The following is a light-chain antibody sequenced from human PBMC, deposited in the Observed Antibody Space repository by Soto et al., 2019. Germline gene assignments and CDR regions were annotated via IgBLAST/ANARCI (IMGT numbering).Light chain of an antibody. V-gene: IGKV1-39*01. CDR1: QSVSIY. J-gene: IGKJ1*01. Sequence: DVQMTQSPSSLSASVGDRVTITCRASQSVSIYLNWYQQKPGKAPNLLISAASSLQNGVPSRFRGSGSGTDFTFTISGLQREDFATYYCQQSYSTPQWTFGQGTKVEIK. CDR2: AAS. CDR3: QQSYSTPQWT.